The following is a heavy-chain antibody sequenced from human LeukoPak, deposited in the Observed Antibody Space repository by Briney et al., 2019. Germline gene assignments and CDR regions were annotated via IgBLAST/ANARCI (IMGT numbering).Heavy chain of an antibody. CDR1: GYTFTGYY. Sequence: ASVKVSCKASGYTFTGYYMHWVRQAPGQGLEWMGRINPNSGGTNYAQKFQGRVTMTRDTSISTAYMEPSRLRSDDTAVYYCAREDDTSWFDPWGQGTLVTVSS. CDR2: INPNSGGT. CDR3: AREDDTSWFDP. V-gene: IGHV1-2*06. D-gene: IGHD3-22*01. J-gene: IGHJ5*02.